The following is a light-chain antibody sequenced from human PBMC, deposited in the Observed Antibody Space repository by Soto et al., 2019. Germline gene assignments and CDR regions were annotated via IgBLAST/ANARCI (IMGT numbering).Light chain of an antibody. Sequence: QSALTQPRSVSGSPGQSVTISCTGTSIDVTGYNYVSWYQHHPDKAPKLIIYDVNQRPSGVPARFSGSRSGNTASLTISGLQAEDEADYYCCSYTGGSSTYVFGTGTQLTVL. V-gene: IGLV2-11*01. J-gene: IGLJ1*01. CDR3: CSYTGGSSTYV. CDR1: SIDVTGYNY. CDR2: DVN.